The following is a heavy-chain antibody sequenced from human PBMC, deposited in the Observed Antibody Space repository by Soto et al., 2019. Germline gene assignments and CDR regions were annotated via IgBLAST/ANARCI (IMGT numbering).Heavy chain of an antibody. V-gene: IGHV4-30-4*01. J-gene: IGHJ6*02. CDR1: GGSISSGDYY. D-gene: IGHD3-10*01. CDR2: IYYSGST. Sequence: QVQLQESGPGLVKPSQTLSLTCTVSGGSISSGDYYWSWIRQPPGKGLEWIGYIYYSGSTYYNPSPKSRVTISVDTSKNQFSLKLSSVTAADTAVYYCARDRGTISGGSPGRYYYYGMDVWGQGTTVTVSS. CDR3: ARDRGTISGGSPGRYYYYGMDV.